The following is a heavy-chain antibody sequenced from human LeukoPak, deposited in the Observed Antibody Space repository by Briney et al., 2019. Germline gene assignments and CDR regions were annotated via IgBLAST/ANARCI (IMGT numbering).Heavy chain of an antibody. V-gene: IGHV1-18*01. CDR3: ARDQRNSGSYRFEY. J-gene: IGHJ4*02. D-gene: IGHD1-26*01. CDR2: ITGNNGNT. CDR1: GYAFSGYG. Sequence: ASVKVSCKTSGYAFSGYGISWVRQAPGQGLEWMGWITGNNGNTNYAPSLQGRVTMTTDTSTNTAYMELTSLKSDDTAVYYCARDQRNSGSYRFEYWGQGTPVTVSS.